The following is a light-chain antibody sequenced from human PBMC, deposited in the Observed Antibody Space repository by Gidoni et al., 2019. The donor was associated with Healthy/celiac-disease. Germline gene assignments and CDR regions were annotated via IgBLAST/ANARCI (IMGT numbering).Light chain of an antibody. Sequence: DIQMTQSPSSLSASVGDRVTITCQASHDISNYLNWYQQKPGKAPKLLIYDASNLETGVPSRFSGSGSGTVFTFTISSLQPEDIATYYCQQYDNLPPGTFGPGTKVDIK. CDR1: HDISNY. CDR3: QQYDNLPPGT. CDR2: DAS. V-gene: IGKV1-33*01. J-gene: IGKJ3*01.